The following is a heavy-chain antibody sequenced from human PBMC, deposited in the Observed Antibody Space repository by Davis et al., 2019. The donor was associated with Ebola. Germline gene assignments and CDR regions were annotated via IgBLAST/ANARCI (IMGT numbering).Heavy chain of an antibody. V-gene: IGHV3-30*04. CDR3: ARDQEGSSWYYYYYGMDV. Sequence: GESLKISCAASGFTFSSYAMHWVRQAPGKGLEWVAVISYDGSNKYYADSVKGRFTISRDNSKNTLYLQMNSLRAEDTAVYYCARDQEGSSWYYYYYGMDVWGQGTTVTVSS. D-gene: IGHD6-13*01. CDR1: GFTFSSYA. J-gene: IGHJ6*02. CDR2: ISYDGSNK.